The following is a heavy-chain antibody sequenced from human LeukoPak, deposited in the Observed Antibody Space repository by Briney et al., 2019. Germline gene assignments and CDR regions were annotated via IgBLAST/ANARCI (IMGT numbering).Heavy chain of an antibody. CDR3: ARNVRDILTGYYFDY. CDR1: GGSISSSSYY. D-gene: IGHD3-9*01. CDR2: IYYSGST. Sequence: SETLSLTCTVSGGSISSSSYYWGWIRQPPGKGLEWIGSIYYSGSTYYNPSLKSRVTISVDTSKNQFSLKLSSVTAADTAVYYCARNVRDILTGYYFDYWGQGTLVTVSS. V-gene: IGHV4-39*01. J-gene: IGHJ4*02.